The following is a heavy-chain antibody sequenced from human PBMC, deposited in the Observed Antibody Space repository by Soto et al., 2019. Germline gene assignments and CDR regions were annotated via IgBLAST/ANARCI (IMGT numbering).Heavy chain of an antibody. CDR3: ARDRKVGANRVGWFDP. Sequence: LSLTCTVSGGSISSGGYYWSWIRQHPGKGLEWIGYIYYSGSTYYNPSLKSRVTISVDTSKNQFSLKLSSVTAADTAVYYCARDRKVGANRVGWFDPWGQGTLVTVSS. CDR2: IYYSGST. J-gene: IGHJ5*02. V-gene: IGHV4-31*03. CDR1: GGSISSGGYY. D-gene: IGHD1-26*01.